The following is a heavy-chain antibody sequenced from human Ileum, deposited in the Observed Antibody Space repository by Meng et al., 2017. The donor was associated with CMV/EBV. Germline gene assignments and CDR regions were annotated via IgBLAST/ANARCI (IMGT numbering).Heavy chain of an antibody. D-gene: IGHD3-3*01. V-gene: IGHV4-34*01. CDR2: INHRGNT. Sequence: VQLQPLGAGLLRPSETLSLMCAVQGSAFSDYYWTWIRQFPGKGLEWIGEINHRGNTNYNPSLKSRVTISIDTSRNQFSLKLTSVTATDKAVYYCARASPQRRFLSYWGQGTLVTVSS. CDR1: GSAFSDYY. J-gene: IGHJ4*02. CDR3: ARASPQRRFLSY.